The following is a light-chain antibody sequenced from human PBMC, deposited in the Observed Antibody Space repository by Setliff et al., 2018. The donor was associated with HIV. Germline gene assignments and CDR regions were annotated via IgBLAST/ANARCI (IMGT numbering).Light chain of an antibody. CDR3: FSYTGSDTFV. CDR1: PSDVGGFTL. J-gene: IGLJ1*01. CDR2: DVT. Sequence: ALSQPASVSGSPGQSITISCTGTPSDVGGFTLVSWYQKYPDRVPKLIIYDVTKRPSRVSDRFSGSKSANTASLTISGLQPEDEADYYCFSYTGSDTFVFGTGTKV. V-gene: IGLV2-23*02.